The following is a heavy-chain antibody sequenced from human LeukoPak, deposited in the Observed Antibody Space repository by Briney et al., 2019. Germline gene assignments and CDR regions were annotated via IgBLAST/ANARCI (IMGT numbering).Heavy chain of an antibody. Sequence: GRSLRLSCAASGFTFSSYGMHWVRQAPGKGLEWVAVISYDGSNKYYADSVKGRFTISRDNSKNTLYLQMNSLRAEDTAVYYCARDLRPYDSSGYYYPFDYWGQGTLVTVSS. D-gene: IGHD3-22*01. CDR2: ISYDGSNK. CDR3: ARDLRPYDSSGYYYPFDY. V-gene: IGHV3-30*03. J-gene: IGHJ4*02. CDR1: GFTFSSYG.